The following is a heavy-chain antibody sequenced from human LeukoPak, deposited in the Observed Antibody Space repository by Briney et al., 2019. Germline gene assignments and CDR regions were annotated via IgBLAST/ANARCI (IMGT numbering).Heavy chain of an antibody. CDR1: GFTFSNAW. Sequence: GGSLRLSCAASGFTFSNAWMSWVRQAPGKGLEWVGRIKSKTDGGTTDYAAPVKGRFTISRDDSKNALYLQMNSLKTEDTAVYYCTTAFEYSSSWYAFDIWGQGTMVTVSS. J-gene: IGHJ3*02. CDR2: IKSKTDGGTT. D-gene: IGHD6-13*01. CDR3: TTAFEYSSSWYAFDI. V-gene: IGHV3-15*01.